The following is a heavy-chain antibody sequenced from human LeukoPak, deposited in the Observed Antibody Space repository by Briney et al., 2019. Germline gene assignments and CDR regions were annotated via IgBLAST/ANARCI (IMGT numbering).Heavy chain of an antibody. CDR1: GFTVSSNY. CDR2: IYSGGST. CDR3: ARGYSSGWYPTDFDP. J-gene: IGHJ5*02. Sequence: PGGSLRLSCAASGFTVSSNYMSWVRQAPGKGLEWVSVIYSGGSTYYADSVKGRFTISRDNSKNTLYLQMNSLRAEDRAVYYCARGYSSGWYPTDFDPWGQGTLVTVSS. D-gene: IGHD6-19*01. V-gene: IGHV3-53*01.